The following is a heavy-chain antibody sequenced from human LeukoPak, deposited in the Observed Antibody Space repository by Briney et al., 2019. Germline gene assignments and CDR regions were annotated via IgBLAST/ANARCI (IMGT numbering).Heavy chain of an antibody. CDR2: INTNTGNP. CDR1: GYTCTSYP. J-gene: IGHJ3*02. V-gene: IGHV7-4-1*02. D-gene: IGHD1-26*01. CDR3: ARDPPRSHGAFDI. Sequence: EASVKVSCKASGYTCTSYPMNWVRQAPGQGLEWMGWINTNTGNPTYDQGFTGRFVFSLDASASTAYLQISSLEAEDTAVYYCARDPPRSHGAFDIWGQGTMVIVSS.